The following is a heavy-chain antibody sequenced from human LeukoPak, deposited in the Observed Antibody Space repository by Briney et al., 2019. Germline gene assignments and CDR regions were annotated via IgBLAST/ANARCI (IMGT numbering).Heavy chain of an antibody. Sequence: PSQTLSLTCTVSGGSISSGSYYWSWIRQPAGKGLEWIGRIYTSGSTNYNPSLKSRVTISVDTSKNQFSLKLSSVTAADTAVYYCARTSSSRNYYMDVWGKGTTVTVSS. J-gene: IGHJ6*03. CDR3: ARTSSSRNYYMDV. D-gene: IGHD6-13*01. CDR2: IYTSGST. V-gene: IGHV4-61*02. CDR1: GGSISSGSYY.